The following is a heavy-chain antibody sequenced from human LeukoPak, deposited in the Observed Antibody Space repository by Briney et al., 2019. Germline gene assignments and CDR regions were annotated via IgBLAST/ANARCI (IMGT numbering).Heavy chain of an antibody. Sequence: SVKVSCKASGGTFSSYAISWVRQAPGQGLEWMGGIIPIIGTANYAQKFQGRVTITADESTSTAYMELSSLRSEDTAVYYCARVAAAGSWFDPWGQGTLVTVSS. CDR3: ARVAAAGSWFDP. CDR2: IIPIIGTA. D-gene: IGHD6-13*01. V-gene: IGHV1-69*13. J-gene: IGHJ5*02. CDR1: GGTFSSYA.